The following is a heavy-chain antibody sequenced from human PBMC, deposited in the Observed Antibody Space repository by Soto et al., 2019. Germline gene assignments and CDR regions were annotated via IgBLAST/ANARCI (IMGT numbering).Heavy chain of an antibody. V-gene: IGHV1-18*01. CDR1: GYTFTNYG. J-gene: IGHJ4*02. D-gene: IGHD3-10*01. Sequence: ASVKVSCKASGYTFTNYGINWVRQAPGQGLEWMGWISAYNGNTSYAQKAQGRVTMTTDTSTSTAYMELRSLRSDDTAVYYCARDVIPSKGSSGSYWGQGTLVTVSS. CDR2: ISAYNGNT. CDR3: ARDVIPSKGSSGSY.